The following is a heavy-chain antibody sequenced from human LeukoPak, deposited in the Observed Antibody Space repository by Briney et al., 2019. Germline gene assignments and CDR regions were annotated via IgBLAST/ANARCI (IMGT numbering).Heavy chain of an antibody. J-gene: IGHJ4*02. CDR2: INHSGST. D-gene: IGHD3-22*01. V-gene: IGHV4-34*01. CDR3: HYYYYDSSGYLKRIDY. Sequence: SETLSLTCAVYGGSFSGYYWSWIRQPPGKGLEWIGEINHSGSTNYNPSLKSRVTISVDTSKNQFSPKLSSVTAADTAVYYCHYYYYDSSGYLKRIDYRGQGTLVTVSS. CDR1: GGSFSGYY.